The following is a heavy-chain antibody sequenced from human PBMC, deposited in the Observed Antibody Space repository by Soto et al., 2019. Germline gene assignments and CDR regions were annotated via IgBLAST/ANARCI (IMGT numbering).Heavy chain of an antibody. Sequence: PGGSLRLSCAASGFTFSSYGMHWVRQAPGKGLEWVAVISYDGSNKYYADSVKGRFTISRDNSKNTLYLQMNSLRAEDTAVYYCAKVREDIVLLVALDYWGQGTLVTVSS. CDR3: AKVREDIVLLVALDY. CDR1: GFTFSSYG. J-gene: IGHJ4*02. V-gene: IGHV3-30*18. CDR2: ISYDGSNK. D-gene: IGHD2-8*01.